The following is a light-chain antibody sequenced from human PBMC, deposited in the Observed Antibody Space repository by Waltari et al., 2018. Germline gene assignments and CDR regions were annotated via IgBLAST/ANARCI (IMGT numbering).Light chain of an antibody. Sequence: ELVLTQSPGTLSLSPGERATLSCRASQSVSGTYLAWYQQKPGQAPRLLIYGASFRATGIPDRFSGSGSGTDFTLTISRLEPEDFAVYYCQQYGSSPKTFGQGTKVEIK. CDR3: QQYGSSPKT. V-gene: IGKV3-20*01. CDR2: GAS. CDR1: QSVSGTY. J-gene: IGKJ1*01.